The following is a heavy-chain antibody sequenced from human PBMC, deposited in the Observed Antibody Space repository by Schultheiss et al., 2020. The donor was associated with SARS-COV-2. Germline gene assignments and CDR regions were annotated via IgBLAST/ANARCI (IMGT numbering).Heavy chain of an antibody. CDR2: IYHSGST. CDR3: ARASSGSFDY. J-gene: IGHJ4*02. V-gene: IGHV4-38-2*01. D-gene: IGHD3-22*01. CDR1: GYSISSGYY. Sequence: SETLSLTCAVSGYSISSGYYWGWIRQPPGKGLEWIGSIYHSGSTYYNPSLKSRVTISVDTSKNQFSLKLSSVTAADTAVYYCARASSGSFDYWGQGTLVTVSS.